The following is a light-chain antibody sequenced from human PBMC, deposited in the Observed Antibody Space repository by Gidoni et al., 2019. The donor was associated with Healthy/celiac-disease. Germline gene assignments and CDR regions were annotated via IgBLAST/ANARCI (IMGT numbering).Light chain of an antibody. V-gene: IGKV3-15*01. CDR2: GAS. CDR1: QSVSSN. CDR3: QQYNNWPPWT. Sequence: EIVITQSPATLSVSPGERSTLSFRASQSVSSNLAWYQQKPGQAPRLLIYGASTRATGIPARFSGSGSGKEFTLTISSLQSEDFAVYYCQQYNNWPPWTFGQXTKVEIK. J-gene: IGKJ1*01.